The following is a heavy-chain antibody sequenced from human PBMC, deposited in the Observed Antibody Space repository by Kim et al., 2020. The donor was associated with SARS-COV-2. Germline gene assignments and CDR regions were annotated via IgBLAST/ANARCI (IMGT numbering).Heavy chain of an antibody. J-gene: IGHJ4*02. Sequence: GGSLRLSCSASGFTFSDYAMHWVRQAPGKGLEWVAVIWYDGSNKFYADSVEGRFTISRDNSNKTLFLRMNSLRVEDTAVYYCAKAGNGLYFDYWGQGTLV. V-gene: IGHV3-33*06. CDR3: AKAGNGLYFDY. CDR1: GFTFSDYA. CDR2: IWYDGSNK. D-gene: IGHD2-8*01.